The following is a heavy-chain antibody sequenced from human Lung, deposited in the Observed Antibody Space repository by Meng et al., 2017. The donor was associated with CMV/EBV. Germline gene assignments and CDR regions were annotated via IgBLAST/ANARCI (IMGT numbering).Heavy chain of an antibody. Sequence: ASVKVSXKASGYTFTDYRMHWVRQAPGQGLEWMGWISPNNGATNYAQKFQDRVTMTRDTSINTAYMELNRLTYDDTAVYYCASKMYYDFWSAYRGTEGVDPFNIWGQGTXVTVSS. J-gene: IGHJ3*02. CDR3: ASKMYYDFWSAYRGTEGVDPFNI. D-gene: IGHD3-3*01. CDR2: ISPNNGAT. CDR1: GYTFTDYR. V-gene: IGHV1-2*02.